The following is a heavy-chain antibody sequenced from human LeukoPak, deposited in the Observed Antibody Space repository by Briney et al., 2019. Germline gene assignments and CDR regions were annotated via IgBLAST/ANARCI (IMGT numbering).Heavy chain of an antibody. Sequence: GGSLRLSCAASGFTFSSYSMNWVRQAPGKGLEWVSSISSSSYIYYADSVKGRFTISRDNAKNSLYLQMNSLRAEDTAVYYCARARDGYNLNAFDIWGQGTMVTVSS. CDR2: ISSSSYI. CDR1: GFTFSSYS. D-gene: IGHD5-24*01. CDR3: ARARDGYNLNAFDI. J-gene: IGHJ3*02. V-gene: IGHV3-21*01.